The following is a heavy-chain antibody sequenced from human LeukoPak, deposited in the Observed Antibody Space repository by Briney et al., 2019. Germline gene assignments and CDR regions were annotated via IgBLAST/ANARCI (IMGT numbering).Heavy chain of an antibody. CDR1: GGSFSGYY. J-gene: IGHJ6*02. CDR3: ARTLDSRRYIVRRPYSMDV. CDR2: INHSGST. D-gene: IGHD3-22*01. V-gene: IGHV4-34*01. Sequence: SSDTLSLTGAVYGGSFSGYYWNWIHQPPGKGLEWIGEINHSGSTTYNRSLKSRVTISLDTSKNQFSLKLSSVTAADTAVYYCARTLDSRRYIVRRPYSMDVWGQGTTVTVSS.